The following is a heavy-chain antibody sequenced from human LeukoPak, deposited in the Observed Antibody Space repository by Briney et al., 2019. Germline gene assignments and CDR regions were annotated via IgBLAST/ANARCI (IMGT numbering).Heavy chain of an antibody. D-gene: IGHD3-22*01. J-gene: IGHJ4*02. V-gene: IGHV3-64*04. CDR2: ISSNGGST. CDR3: AKEALPYYYDSSGYC. CDR1: GFTFSSYA. Sequence: GGSLRLSCSASGFTFSSYAMHWVRQAPGKGLEYVSAISSNGGSTYYADSVKGRFTISRDNSKNTLYLQMNSLRAEDTAVYYCAKEALPYYYDSSGYCWGRGTLVTVSS.